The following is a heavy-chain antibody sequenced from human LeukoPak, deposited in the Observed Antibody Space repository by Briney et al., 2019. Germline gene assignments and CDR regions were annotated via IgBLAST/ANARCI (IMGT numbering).Heavy chain of an antibody. Sequence: EASVKVSCKASGYTFTSYYMHWVRQAPGQGLEWMGIINPSGGSTSYAQKFQGRVTMTRDTSTSTVYMELSSLRSGDTAVYYCARAYCSSTSCYANYFDYWGQGTLVTVSS. CDR2: INPSGGST. J-gene: IGHJ4*02. CDR3: ARAYCSSTSCYANYFDY. D-gene: IGHD2-2*01. CDR1: GYTFTSYY. V-gene: IGHV1-46*01.